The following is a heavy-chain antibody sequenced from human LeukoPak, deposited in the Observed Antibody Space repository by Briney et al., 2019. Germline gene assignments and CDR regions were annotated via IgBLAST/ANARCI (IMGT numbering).Heavy chain of an antibody. CDR1: GYTFTSYA. Sequence: ASVKVSCKASGYTFTSYAMHWVRQAPGQRLEWMGWINAGNGNTKYSQEFQGRVTITRDTSASTAYMELSSLRSEDTAVYYCARGSCSSTSCYVGYYYYYMDVWGKGTTVTISS. V-gene: IGHV1-3*03. J-gene: IGHJ6*03. D-gene: IGHD2-2*01. CDR2: INAGNGNT. CDR3: ARGSCSSTSCYVGYYYYYMDV.